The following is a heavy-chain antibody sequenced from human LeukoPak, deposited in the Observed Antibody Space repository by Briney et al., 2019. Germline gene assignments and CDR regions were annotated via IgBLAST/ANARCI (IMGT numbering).Heavy chain of an antibody. CDR3: ARDRVVPAAMPHYYYYGMDV. CDR2: ISSSSSYI. CDR1: GFTFSSYS. Sequence: PGGSLRLSCAASGFTFSSYSMNWVRQAPGKGLEWFSSISSSSSYIYYADSVKGRFTISRDNSKNTLYLQMNSLRAEDTAVYYCARDRVVPAAMPHYYYYGMDVWGQGTTVTVSS. D-gene: IGHD2-2*01. J-gene: IGHJ6*02. V-gene: IGHV3-21*01.